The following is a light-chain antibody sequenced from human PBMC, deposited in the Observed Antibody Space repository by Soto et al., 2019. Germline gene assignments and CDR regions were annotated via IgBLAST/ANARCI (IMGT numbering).Light chain of an antibody. Sequence: EIVMTQSPATLSVSPGERATLSCRASQGIGSTLAWYQQKPGQTPKLLIYGASTRPTGVPARFSAGGFGAEFTLTISRLQSEEFSVYHFQRHNIRPISFGGWSKVDI. V-gene: IGKV3-15*01. CDR1: QGIGST. J-gene: IGKJ4*01. CDR2: GAS. CDR3: QRHNIRPIS.